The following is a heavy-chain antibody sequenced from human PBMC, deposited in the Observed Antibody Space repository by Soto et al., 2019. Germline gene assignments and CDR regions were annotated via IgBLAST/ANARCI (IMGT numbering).Heavy chain of an antibody. CDR1: GGSFSGYY. CDR3: ASSADRNWFDP. CDR2: INHSGST. V-gene: IGHV4-34*01. J-gene: IGHJ5*02. Sequence: SETLSLTCAVYGGSFSGYYWSWIRQPPGKGLEWIGEINHSGSTNYNPSLKSRVTISLDTSKNQFSLKLSSVTAADTAVYYCASSADRNWFDPWGQGTLVTVSS.